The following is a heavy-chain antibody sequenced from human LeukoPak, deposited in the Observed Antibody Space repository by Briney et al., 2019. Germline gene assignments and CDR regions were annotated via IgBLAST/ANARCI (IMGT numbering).Heavy chain of an antibody. J-gene: IGHJ5*02. Sequence: SETLSLTCTVSGDSMSSYYWNFIRQPAGKGLEWIGRIHTSWTTYYNPSLKSRITMSVDTSWNQFSLRLTSVTAADTAVYYCARGDYYDGGGRNWFDPWGQGTLVTVSS. D-gene: IGHD3-16*01. V-gene: IGHV4-4*07. CDR2: IHTSWTT. CDR1: GDSMSSYY. CDR3: ARGDYYDGGGRNWFDP.